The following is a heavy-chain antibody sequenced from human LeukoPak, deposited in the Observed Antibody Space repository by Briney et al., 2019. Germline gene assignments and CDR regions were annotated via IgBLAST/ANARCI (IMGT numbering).Heavy chain of an antibody. CDR3: AKGAAIDH. Sequence: GGSLRLSCAASGFDFNNYAMSWVRQGPGKRLEWVSAMSGSGYHTYYADSDKAYYADSVEGRFTISRDNSKSMVYLHMNNLRLEDTAIYYCAKGAAIDHWGQGTLVTVSS. J-gene: IGHJ4*02. CDR1: GFDFNNYA. CDR2: MSGSGYHT. V-gene: IGHV3-23*01.